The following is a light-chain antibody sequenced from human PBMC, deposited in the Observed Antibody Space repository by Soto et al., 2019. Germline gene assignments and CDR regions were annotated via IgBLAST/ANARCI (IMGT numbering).Light chain of an antibody. CDR1: EDISRW. CDR3: LQANEFPRS. V-gene: IGKV1D-12*01. J-gene: IGKJ2*01. CDR2: GAT. Sequence: QMTQSPSFVSASIGDRVSITCRASEDISRWLGWYQQKPGRAPSLLIFGATSLRSGGPSRFSATESGTLFTLTITNVQPDDFATYFCLQANEFPRSFGQGT.